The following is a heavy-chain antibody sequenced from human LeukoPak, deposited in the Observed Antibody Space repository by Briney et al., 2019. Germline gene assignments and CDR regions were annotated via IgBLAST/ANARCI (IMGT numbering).Heavy chain of an antibody. J-gene: IGHJ4*02. CDR1: GFTFSNYG. CDR2: IWYDGSNK. Sequence: GGSLRLSCAASGFTFSNYGMHWVRQAPGKGLEWVAVIWYDGSNKYYADSVKGRFTISRDNSKNTLYLQMNSLRAEDTAVYYCARAPTVTPPMSDYWGQGTLVTVSS. D-gene: IGHD4-17*01. V-gene: IGHV3-33*08. CDR3: ARAPTVTPPMSDY.